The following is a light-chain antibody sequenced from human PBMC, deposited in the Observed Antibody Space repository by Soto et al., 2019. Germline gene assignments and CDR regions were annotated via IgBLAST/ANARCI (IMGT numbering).Light chain of an antibody. CDR1: QNIYTW. CDR3: QQYNTFWT. V-gene: IGKV1-5*03. CDR2: EAS. Sequence: DIQMTQSPATLSASVGDRVTITCRASQNIYTWLAWYQQKPGKAPKLLIYEASSLETGVPSRFSGSRSGTEFTLTISSLQPDDFATYYCQQYNTFWTFGQGTKVGIK. J-gene: IGKJ1*01.